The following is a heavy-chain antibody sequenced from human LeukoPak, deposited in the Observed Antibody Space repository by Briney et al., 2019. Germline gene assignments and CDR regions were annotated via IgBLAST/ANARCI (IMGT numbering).Heavy chain of an antibody. CDR1: GSIFSSHW. J-gene: IGHJ4*02. CDR3: VRDGDDFNFDY. V-gene: IGHV3-74*01. Sequence: GGSLRLSCAASGSIFSSHWMHWVRQAPGKGLVWVSRVKGDGTFTNYADSVYGRFTISRDNAKNTLYLHMHSLRAEDTAVYYCVRDGDDFNFDYWGQGNLVTVSS. CDR2: VKGDGTFT. D-gene: IGHD5-24*01.